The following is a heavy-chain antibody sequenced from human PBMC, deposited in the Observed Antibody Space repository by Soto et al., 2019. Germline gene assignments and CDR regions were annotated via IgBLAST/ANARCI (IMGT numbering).Heavy chain of an antibody. J-gene: IGHJ4*02. CDR1: GFSLSTSGVG. CDR3: ARRPRYSNYVDY. D-gene: IGHD4-4*01. Sequence: SGPTLVNPTQTLTLTCTFSGFSLSTSGVGVGWIRRPPGKALEWLALIYWNDDKRYSPSLKSRLTIAKDTSKNQVVLNMTNMDPVDTATYFCARRPRYSNYVDYWGQGNLVTVSS. CDR2: IYWNDDK. V-gene: IGHV2-5*01.